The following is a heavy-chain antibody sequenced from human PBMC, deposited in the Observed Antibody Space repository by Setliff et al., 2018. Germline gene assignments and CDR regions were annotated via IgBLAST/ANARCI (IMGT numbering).Heavy chain of an antibody. J-gene: IGHJ6*02. CDR2: INHSGST. CDR3: ARGKVLYDYVWGSYRYEDYYYGMDV. V-gene: IGHV4-34*01. Sequence: ASETLSLTCAVYGGPSSGYYWSWIRQPPGKGLEWIGEINHSGSTNYNPSLKSRVTISVDTSKNQFSLKLSSVTAADTAVYYCARGKVLYDYVWGSYRYEDYYYGMDVRGQGTTVTVSS. D-gene: IGHD3-16*02. CDR1: GGPSSGYY.